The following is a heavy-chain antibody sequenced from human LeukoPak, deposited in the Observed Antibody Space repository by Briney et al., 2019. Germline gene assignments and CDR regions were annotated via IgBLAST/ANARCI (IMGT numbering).Heavy chain of an antibody. CDR3: ARILRFFRTLDV. Sequence: ASVKVSCKASGYTFTRYDINWVRQATGQGLEWMGWMNPNSGNTGYAQKFQGRVTMTRNTSISTAYMELSSLRSEDTAVYYCARILRFFRTLDVWGKGTTVTVSS. J-gene: IGHJ6*04. V-gene: IGHV1-8*01. CDR1: GYTFTRYD. D-gene: IGHD3-3*01. CDR2: MNPNSGNT.